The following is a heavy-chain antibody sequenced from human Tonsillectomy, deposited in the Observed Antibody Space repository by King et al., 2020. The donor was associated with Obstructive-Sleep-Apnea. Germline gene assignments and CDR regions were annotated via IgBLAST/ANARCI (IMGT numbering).Heavy chain of an antibody. D-gene: IGHD3-10*01. V-gene: IGHV4-31*03. CDR2: IYYSGST. CDR3: ARVRFGELYGMDV. CDR1: GGSISSGGYY. J-gene: IGHJ6*02. Sequence: QLQESGPGLVKPSQTLSLTCTVSGGSISSGGYYLSWIRQHPGKGLGWIGYIYYSGSTYYNPSLKSRVTISVDTSKNQFSRKLSSVTAADTAVYYCARVRFGELYGMDVWGQGTTVTVSS.